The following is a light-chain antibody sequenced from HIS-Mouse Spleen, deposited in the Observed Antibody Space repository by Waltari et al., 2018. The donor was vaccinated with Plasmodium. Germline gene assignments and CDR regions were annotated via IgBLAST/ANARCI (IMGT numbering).Light chain of an antibody. CDR3: YSTDSSGNHRV. J-gene: IGLJ3*02. Sequence: SYELTQPPSVSVSPGQTARNTCSGDALPKTYAYWYQQKSGQAPVLLIYEDSKRPSGIPDRFSGSSSGTMATLTISGAQVEDEADYYCYSTDSSGNHRVFGGGTKLTVL. V-gene: IGLV3-10*01. CDR2: EDS. CDR1: ALPKTY.